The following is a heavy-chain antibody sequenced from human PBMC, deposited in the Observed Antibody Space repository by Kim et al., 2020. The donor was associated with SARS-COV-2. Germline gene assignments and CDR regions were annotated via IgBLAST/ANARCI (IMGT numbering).Heavy chain of an antibody. D-gene: IGHD2-2*01. Sequence: KYYADCVKGRFTISRDNSKNTLYLGMDSLRTEDTAVYYCAKAEYQMYLFDYWGQGTLVTVSS. CDR3: AKAEYQMYLFDY. CDR2: K. V-gene: IGHV3-30*02. J-gene: IGHJ4*02.